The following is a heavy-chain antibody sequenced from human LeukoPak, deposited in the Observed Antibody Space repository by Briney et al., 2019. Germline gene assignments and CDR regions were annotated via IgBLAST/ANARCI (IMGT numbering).Heavy chain of an antibody. Sequence: PSETLSLTCAVYGGSFSGYYWSWIRQPPGKGLEWIGEINHSGSTNYNPSLKSRVTISVDTSKNQFSLKLSSVTAADTAVYYCARVRDYYDSSGYFYYWGQGTLVTVSS. D-gene: IGHD3-22*01. CDR2: INHSGST. J-gene: IGHJ4*02. V-gene: IGHV4-34*01. CDR1: GGSFSGYY. CDR3: ARVRDYYDSSGYFYY.